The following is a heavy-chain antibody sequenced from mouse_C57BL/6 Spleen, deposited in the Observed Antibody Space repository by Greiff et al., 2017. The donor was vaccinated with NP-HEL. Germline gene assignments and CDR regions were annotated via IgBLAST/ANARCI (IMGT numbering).Heavy chain of an antibody. J-gene: IGHJ1*03. Sequence: QVTLKGSGPELVKPGASVKISCKASGYAFSSSWMNWVKQRPGKGLEWIGRIYPGDGDTNYNGKFKGKATLTADKSSSTAYLHLSSLTSEDSAVYFCARVIYYDYWYFDVWGTGTTVTVSS. CDR2: IYPGDGDT. D-gene: IGHD2-4*01. V-gene: IGHV1-82*01. CDR3: ARVIYYDYWYFDV. CDR1: GYAFSSSW.